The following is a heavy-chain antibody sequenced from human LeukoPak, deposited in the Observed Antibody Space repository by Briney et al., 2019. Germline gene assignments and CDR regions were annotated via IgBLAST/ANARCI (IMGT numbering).Heavy chain of an antibody. Sequence: SETLSLTCAVYGGSFSGYYWSWIRQPPGKGLEWIGEINHSGSTNYNPSLKSRVTISVDTSKNQFSLKLSSVTAADTAVYYCARVSRDTAMVYLDYWGQGVLVIVSS. CDR2: INHSGST. CDR1: GGSFSGYY. CDR3: ARVSRDTAMVYLDY. J-gene: IGHJ4*02. D-gene: IGHD5-18*01. V-gene: IGHV4-34*01.